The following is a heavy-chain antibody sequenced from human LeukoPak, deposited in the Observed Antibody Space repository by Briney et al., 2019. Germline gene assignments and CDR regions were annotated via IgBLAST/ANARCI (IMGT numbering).Heavy chain of an antibody. CDR2: TNPHATTT. V-gene: IGHV3-74*01. J-gene: IGHJ3*02. Sequence: PGASLRLSCVASGFALSNYYMHWVRQPPGRGLVWVSHTNPHATTTRYADSVKGRFTVSGDDAKNTLYLEMSSLRAEDTAVYYCARDDVGPNTYDIWGQGTMVTVSS. CDR3: ARDDVGPNTYDI. D-gene: IGHD1-26*01. CDR1: GFALSNYY.